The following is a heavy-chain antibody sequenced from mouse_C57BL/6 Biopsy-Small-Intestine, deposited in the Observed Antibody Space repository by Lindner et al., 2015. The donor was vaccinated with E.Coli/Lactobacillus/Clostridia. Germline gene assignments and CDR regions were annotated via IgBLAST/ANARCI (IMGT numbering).Heavy chain of an antibody. D-gene: IGHD2-5*01. CDR2: IYPGGGYT. CDR3: ARTSNSISYAMDY. Sequence: VQLQESGAELVRPGTSVKMSCKASGYTFTNYWIGWAKQRPGHGLEWIGDIYPGGGYTNYNEKFKGKATLTADKSSSTAYMQFSSLASEDSAIYYCARTSNSISYAMDYWGQGTSVTVSS. CDR1: GYTFTNYW. V-gene: IGHV1-63*01. J-gene: IGHJ4*01.